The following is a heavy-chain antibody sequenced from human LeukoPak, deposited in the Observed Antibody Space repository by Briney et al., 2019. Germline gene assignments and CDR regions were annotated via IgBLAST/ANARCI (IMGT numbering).Heavy chain of an antibody. CDR3: ARHSGNSGYGGYFDY. Sequence: SETLSLTCTVSGGSISSHYWSWVRQPPGKGLEEIGYIHYSGSTNYNPSLKSRVTISVDTSKNQFSLKLSSVTAADTAVYYCARHSGNSGYGGYFDYWGQGTLVTVSS. CDR1: GGSISSHY. V-gene: IGHV4-59*11. CDR2: IHYSGST. J-gene: IGHJ4*02. D-gene: IGHD5-12*01.